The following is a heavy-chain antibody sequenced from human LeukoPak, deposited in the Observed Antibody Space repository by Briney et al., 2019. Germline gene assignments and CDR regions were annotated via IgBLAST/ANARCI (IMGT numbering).Heavy chain of an antibody. Sequence: SVKVSCKASGGTFSSYAISWVRQAPGQGLEWMGGIIPIFGTANYAQKFQGRVTITADESTSTAYMERSSLRSEDTALYYCARRTGFNAFDIWGQGTMVTVSS. D-gene: IGHD1-1*01. J-gene: IGHJ3*02. V-gene: IGHV1-69*13. CDR2: IIPIFGTA. CDR3: ARRTGFNAFDI. CDR1: GGTFSSYA.